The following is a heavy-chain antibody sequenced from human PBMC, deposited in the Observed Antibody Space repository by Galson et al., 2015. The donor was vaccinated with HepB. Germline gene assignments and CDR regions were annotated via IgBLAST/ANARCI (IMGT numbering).Heavy chain of an antibody. CDR2: TYYRSKWYN. Sequence: CAISGDSVSSNSAAWNWIRQSPSRGLEWLGRTYYRSKWYNDYAVSVKSRITINPDTPKNQFSLQLNSVTPEDTAVYYCARGRGGRWHYYFDYWGQGTLVTVSS. D-gene: IGHD3-10*01. CDR1: GDSVSSNSAA. CDR3: ARGRGGRWHYYFDY. V-gene: IGHV6-1*01. J-gene: IGHJ4*02.